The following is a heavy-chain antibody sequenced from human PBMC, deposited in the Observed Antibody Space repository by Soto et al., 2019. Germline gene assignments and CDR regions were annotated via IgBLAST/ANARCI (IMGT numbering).Heavy chain of an antibody. CDR2: ISGSGGST. V-gene: IGHV3-23*01. CDR3: ASPMGEHYDSSGFYSPFEY. J-gene: IGHJ4*02. CDR1: GFTFTTYA. Sequence: EVQLLQSGGGLVQPGGSLRLSCAASGFTFTTYAMSWVRQAPGKGLEWVSTISGSGGSTYDADSVKGRFTTSRDNSKKTLYPQMNSLRAEDTAVYYCASPMGEHYDSSGFYSPFEYWGQGTLVTVSS. D-gene: IGHD3-22*01.